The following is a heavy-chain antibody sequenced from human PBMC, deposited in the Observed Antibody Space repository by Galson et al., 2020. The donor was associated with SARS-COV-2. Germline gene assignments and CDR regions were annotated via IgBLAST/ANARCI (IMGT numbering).Heavy chain of an antibody. V-gene: IGHV2-5*02. CDR2: IYWDDDK. D-gene: IGHD5-12*01. CDR3: AHGSLVATDFDY. J-gene: IGHJ4*02. CDR1: GFSLSTSGVG. Sequence: SGPTLVKPTQTLTLTCTFSGFSLSTSGVGVGWIRQPPGKALEWLAPIYWDDDKRYSPSLKSRLTITKDTSKNQVVLTMTNMDPVDTATYYCAHGSLVATDFDYWGQGTLVTVSS.